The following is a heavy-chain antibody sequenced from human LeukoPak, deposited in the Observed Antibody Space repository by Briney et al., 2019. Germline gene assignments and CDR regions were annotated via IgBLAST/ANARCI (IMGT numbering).Heavy chain of an antibody. V-gene: IGHV3-53*01. CDR3: ARVGDHFHWYLDL. Sequence: PGGSLRLSCAASGFTVSTNYMNWVRQAPGKGLEWVSILYSGSSTYYADSVEGRFIVSRDSSKNTLSLQMNDLRAEDTAVYSCARVGDHFHWYLDLWGRGTMVTVSS. CDR1: GFTVSTNY. D-gene: IGHD3-3*02. J-gene: IGHJ2*01. CDR2: LYSGSST.